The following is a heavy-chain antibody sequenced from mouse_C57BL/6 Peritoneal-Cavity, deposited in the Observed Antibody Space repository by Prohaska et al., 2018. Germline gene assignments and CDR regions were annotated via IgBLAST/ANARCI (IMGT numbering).Heavy chain of an antibody. Sequence: EVQLQQSGPELVKPGASVKIPCKASGYTFTDYNMDWVKQSHGKSLEWIGDINPNNGGTIYNQKFKGKATVTVDKSASTAYMELRSLTSEDTAVYNRARNYGSSYHFDYWSQGTTLTVSS. CDR3: ARNYGSSYHFDY. V-gene: IGHV1-18*01. CDR1: GYTFTDYN. D-gene: IGHD1-1*01. J-gene: IGHJ2*01. CDR2: INPNNGGT.